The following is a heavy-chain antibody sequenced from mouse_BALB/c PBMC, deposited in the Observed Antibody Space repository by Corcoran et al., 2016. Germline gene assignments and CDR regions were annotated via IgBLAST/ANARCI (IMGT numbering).Heavy chain of an antibody. CDR1: GYTFTSYV. CDR2: INPYNDGT. D-gene: IGHD2-4*01. Sequence: EVQLQQSGPELVKPGASVKMSCKASGYTFTSYVMHWVKQKPGQGLEWIGYINPYNDGTKYNEKFKGKATLTSDKSSSTAYMELSSLTSEDSAVYYCARETGIYYDYDWFAYWGQGTMVTVSA. CDR3: ARETGIYYDYDWFAY. V-gene: IGHV1S136*01. J-gene: IGHJ3*01.